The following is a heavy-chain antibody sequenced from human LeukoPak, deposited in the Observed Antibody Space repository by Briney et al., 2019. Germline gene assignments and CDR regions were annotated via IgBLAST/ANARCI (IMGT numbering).Heavy chain of an antibody. V-gene: IGHV3-11*06. J-gene: IGHJ3*02. D-gene: IGHD2-2*01. CDR1: GFTFSDYY. CDR3: ARDREDCSSTSCYEARTGAFDI. CDR2: ISISSSYT. Sequence: PGGSLRLSCAASGFTFSDYYMSWIRQAPGKGVEWVSYISISSSYTNYADSVKGRFTISRDNAKNSLYLQMNSLRAEDTAVYYCARDREDCSSTSCYEARTGAFDIWGQGTMVTVSS.